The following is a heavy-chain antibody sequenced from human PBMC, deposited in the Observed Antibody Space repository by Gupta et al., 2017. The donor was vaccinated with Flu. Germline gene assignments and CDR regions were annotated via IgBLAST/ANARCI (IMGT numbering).Heavy chain of an antibody. CDR1: GFTFGSSD. CDR3: ARGDYSNYVRYYYYYYMDV. CDR2: IWYDGSNK. V-gene: IGHV3-33*01. D-gene: IGHD4-11*01. Sequence: QVQLVESGGGVVPPGRSLRLSCAASGFTFGSSDIHWVRQAPGKGLEWVAVIWYDGSNKYYADSVKGRFTISRDNSKNTLYLQMNSLRAEDTAVYYCARGDYSNYVRYYYYYYMDVWGKGTTVTVSS. J-gene: IGHJ6*03.